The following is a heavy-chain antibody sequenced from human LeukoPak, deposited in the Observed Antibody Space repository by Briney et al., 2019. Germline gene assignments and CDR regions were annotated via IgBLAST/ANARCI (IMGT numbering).Heavy chain of an antibody. CDR1: GFTVDSNY. CDR2: IYTGGNT. CDR3: ARDRHYDFWSGYYTPFNS. V-gene: IGHV3-53*01. J-gene: IGHJ4*02. D-gene: IGHD3-3*01. Sequence: GGSLRLSCAASGFTVDSNYLSWVRQAPGKGLEWVSTIYTGGNTYYAASVKGRFTISRDFSKNTVFLHMDSLRAEDTAVYYCARDRHYDFWSGYYTPFNSWGQGTLVTVSS.